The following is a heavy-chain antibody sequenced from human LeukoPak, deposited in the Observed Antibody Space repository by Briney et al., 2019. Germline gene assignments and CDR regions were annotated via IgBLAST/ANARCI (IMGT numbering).Heavy chain of an antibody. J-gene: IGHJ4*02. V-gene: IGHV3-7*01. Sequence: GGSLRLSCAASGFTFSSYWMSWVRQAPGKGLEWVANIKQDGSEKYYVDSVKGRFTISRDNSKITLYLQMNGLRAEDTAVYYCARVSTTANYFDYWGQGTLVTVSS. CDR2: IKQDGSEK. D-gene: IGHD4-11*01. CDR3: ARVSTTANYFDY. CDR1: GFTFSSYW.